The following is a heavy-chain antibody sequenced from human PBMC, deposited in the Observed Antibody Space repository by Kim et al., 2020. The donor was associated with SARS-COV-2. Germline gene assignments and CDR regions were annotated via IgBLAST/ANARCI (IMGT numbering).Heavy chain of an antibody. D-gene: IGHD5-18*01. CDR2: ISYDGSNK. CDR3: AKDGWVFEDTAMVYFDY. CDR1: GFTFSSYG. V-gene: IGHV3-30*18. J-gene: IGHJ4*02. Sequence: GGSLRLSCAASGFTFSSYGMHWVRQAPGKGLEWVAVISYDGSNKYYADSVKGRFTISRDNSKNTLYLQMNSLRAEDTAVYYCAKDGWVFEDTAMVYFDYWGQGTLVTVSS.